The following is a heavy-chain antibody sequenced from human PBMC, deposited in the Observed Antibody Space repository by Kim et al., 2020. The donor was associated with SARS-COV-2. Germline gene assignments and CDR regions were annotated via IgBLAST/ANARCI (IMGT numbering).Heavy chain of an antibody. J-gene: IGHJ5*02. V-gene: IGHV3-7*03. CDR1: GFTFANSW. Sequence: GGSLRLSCAVSGFTFANSWMGWIRQAPGEGLEWVAHIKPDESETYYLDSVKGRFTISRDNAKSSVYLQINRLSAEDTAVYYCARLGLGGTSNWFDPWGQGTLVTVSS. CDR3: ARLGLGGTSNWFDP. CDR2: IKPDESET. D-gene: IGHD6-19*01.